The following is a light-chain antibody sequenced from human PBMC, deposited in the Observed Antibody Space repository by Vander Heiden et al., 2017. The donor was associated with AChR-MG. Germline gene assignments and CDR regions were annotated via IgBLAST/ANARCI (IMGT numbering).Light chain of an antibody. J-gene: IGLJ2*01. CDR3: CSYAGSSTHVV. CDR2: EVS. CDR1: SSDVGGYNL. Sequence: QSALTQPAPVSGSPGQSLTISCTGTSSDVGGYNLVSWYQQHAGKAPNLMIYEVSKRPSGVSNRFSGSKSGNTASLTIAGLQAEEEADYYCCSYAGSSTHVVFGGGTKLTVL. V-gene: IGLV2-23*02.